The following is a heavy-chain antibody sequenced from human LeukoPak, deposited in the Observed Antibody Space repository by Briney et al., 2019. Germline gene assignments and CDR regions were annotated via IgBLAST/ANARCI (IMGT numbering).Heavy chain of an antibody. CDR1: GGSFSGYY. Sequence: SETLSLTCAVYGGSFSGYYWRWIRQPPGKGREWIGEINHSGSTNYNPSLKSRVTISVDTSKNQFSLKLSPVTAADTAVYYCARAGPLVLLWFGELSHAFDIWGQGTMVTVSS. V-gene: IGHV4-34*01. CDR3: ARAGPLVLLWFGELSHAFDI. D-gene: IGHD3-10*01. J-gene: IGHJ3*02. CDR2: INHSGST.